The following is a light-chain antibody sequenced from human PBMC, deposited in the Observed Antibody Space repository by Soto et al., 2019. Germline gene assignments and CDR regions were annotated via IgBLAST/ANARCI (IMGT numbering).Light chain of an antibody. CDR2: DVS. Sequence: DIQMTQSPSSLSASVGDRVTITCQARQDVNNSLNWYQQKPRTAPNLLIYDVSNLGTEVPSRFSGSGSGTDFTFTISRLQPEDIGTYYCQQYHKVPVTFGQGTRLEIK. V-gene: IGKV1-33*01. CDR3: QQYHKVPVT. CDR1: QDVNNS. J-gene: IGKJ5*01.